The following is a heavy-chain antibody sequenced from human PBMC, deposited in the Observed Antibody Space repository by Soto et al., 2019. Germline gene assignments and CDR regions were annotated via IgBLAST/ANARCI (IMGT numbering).Heavy chain of an antibody. Sequence: RASVKVSCKASGYTFTSYDINWVRQATGQGLEWMGWMNPNSGNTGYAQKFQGRVAMTRNTSISTAYMELSSLRSEDTAVYYCARGSYCTNGVCRDAFDIWGQGTMVTVSS. V-gene: IGHV1-8*01. CDR3: ARGSYCTNGVCRDAFDI. J-gene: IGHJ3*02. CDR2: MNPNSGNT. D-gene: IGHD2-8*01. CDR1: GYTFTSYD.